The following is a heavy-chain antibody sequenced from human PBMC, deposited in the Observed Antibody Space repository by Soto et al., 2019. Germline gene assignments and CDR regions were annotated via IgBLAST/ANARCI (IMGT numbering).Heavy chain of an antibody. J-gene: IGHJ6*02. Sequence: RASVXVSCKXSXYTFTSYYMHWVRQAPGQGLEWMGRINPSGGSTSYAQKFQGRVTMTRDTSTSTVYMELSSLRSEDTAVYYCARDLPPYSSSYYYYGMDVWGQGTTVTVSS. V-gene: IGHV1-46*01. CDR3: ARDLPPYSSSYYYYGMDV. CDR2: INPSGGST. D-gene: IGHD6-6*01. CDR1: XYTFTSYY.